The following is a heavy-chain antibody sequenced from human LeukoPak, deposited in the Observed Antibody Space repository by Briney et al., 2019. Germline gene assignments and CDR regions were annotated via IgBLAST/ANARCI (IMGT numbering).Heavy chain of an antibody. D-gene: IGHD3-22*01. J-gene: IGHJ1*01. Sequence: GGSLRLSCAVSGFTFSTYSMNWVRQAPGKGLEWVSYISSSSTIYYADSVKGRFTISRDNAKNSLYLQMDSLRDEDTAVYYCAKDSDYYHSSGYYYAYFQHWGQGTLVTVSS. CDR3: AKDSDYYHSSGYYYAYFQH. V-gene: IGHV3-48*02. CDR1: GFTFSTYS. CDR2: ISSSSTI.